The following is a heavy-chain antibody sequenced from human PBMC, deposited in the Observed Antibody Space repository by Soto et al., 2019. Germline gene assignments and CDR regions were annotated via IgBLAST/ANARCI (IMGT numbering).Heavy chain of an antibody. CDR3: ARNLFDSRGYPPEV. CDR2: IFHTGNT. CDR1: GVSISSGKW. V-gene: IGHV4-4*02. J-gene: IGHJ4*02. Sequence: QVQLQESGPGLVKPSGTLSLTCTISGVSISSGKWWSWVRQPPGEGLAWTGEIFHTGNTDYKPSLKSRVSIVVDKSKNQFSLNLDSVTAAATAVYYCARNLFDSRGYPPEVWGQGILVTVSS. D-gene: IGHD3-22*01.